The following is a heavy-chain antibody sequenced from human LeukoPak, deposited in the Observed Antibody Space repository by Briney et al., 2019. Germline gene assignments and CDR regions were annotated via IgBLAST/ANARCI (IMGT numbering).Heavy chain of an antibody. D-gene: IGHD6-6*01. CDR3: ARVSSSSSYYYYYMDV. CDR2: IIPIFGTA. Sequence: GSSVKVSCKASGGTFSSHAISWVRQAPGQGLEWTGRIIPIFGTANYAQKFQGRVTITTDESTSTAYMELSSLRSEDTAVYYCARVSSSSSYYYYYMDVWGKGTTVTVSS. CDR1: GGTFSSHA. V-gene: IGHV1-69*05. J-gene: IGHJ6*03.